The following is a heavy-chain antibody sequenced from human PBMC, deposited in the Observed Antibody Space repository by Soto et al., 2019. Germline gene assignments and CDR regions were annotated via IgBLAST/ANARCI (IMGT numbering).Heavy chain of an antibody. CDR2: ISSSSSYI. V-gene: IGHV3-21*01. D-gene: IGHD3-22*01. CDR1: GFTFSWYS. CDR3: ARVHYYDSSGYSH. Sequence: GGSLRLSCAASGFTFSWYSMNWVRQDPGKGLEWVSSISSSSSYIYYADSVKGRFAISRDNAKNSLYLQMNSLRAEDTTVYYCARVHYYDSSGYSHWGQGTLVTVSS. J-gene: IGHJ4*02.